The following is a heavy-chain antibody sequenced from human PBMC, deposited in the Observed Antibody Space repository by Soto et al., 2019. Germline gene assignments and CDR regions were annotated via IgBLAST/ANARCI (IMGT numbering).Heavy chain of an antibody. CDR3: AGDPDSHYNDSHASSYP. Sequence: QVQLVQSGAEVKKPGSSVKVSCKASGGTFSTYTMTWVRQAPGQGLEWMGRIIPIIGIINYAQKFQGRVTISADKFTGTAYMELTGLRSDDTAVYYCAGDPDSHYNDSHASSYPWGQGTLVTVSS. V-gene: IGHV1-69*08. CDR1: GGTFSTYT. J-gene: IGHJ5*02. D-gene: IGHD4-4*01. CDR2: IIPIIGII.